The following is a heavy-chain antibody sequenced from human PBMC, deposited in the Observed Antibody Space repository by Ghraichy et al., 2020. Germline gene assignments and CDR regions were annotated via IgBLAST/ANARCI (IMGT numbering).Heavy chain of an antibody. CDR2: IHNSGST. J-gene: IGHJ6*03. Sequence: QTLSLTCTVSGGSISSGGYYWSWIRQHPGKGLEWIGYIHNSGSTYYNPSLKSRVNISVDTSKNQFSLKLSSVTAADTAVYYCARDRFSTSQYCSSTNCLVKDYY. CDR1: GGSISSGGYY. V-gene: IGHV4-31*03. CDR3: ARDRFSTSQYCSSTNCLVKDYY. D-gene: IGHD2-2*01.